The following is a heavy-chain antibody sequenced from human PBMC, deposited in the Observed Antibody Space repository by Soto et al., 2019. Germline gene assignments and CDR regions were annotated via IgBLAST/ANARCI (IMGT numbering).Heavy chain of an antibody. CDR1: GFSFSSYA. Sequence: QVRLVESGGGVVQPGRSLRLSCTASGFSFSSYAMYWFRQPPGKGLEWVAVISNDGMNKNYADSVKGRVTVSRDNANYSLDLQLNSLRGDDTAMYYCARDIYSSDYWVKLCEPWGQGTLVTVSS. J-gene: IGHJ5*02. CDR2: ISNDGMNK. D-gene: IGHD6-19*01. CDR3: ARDIYSSDYWVKLCEP. V-gene: IGHV3-30*04.